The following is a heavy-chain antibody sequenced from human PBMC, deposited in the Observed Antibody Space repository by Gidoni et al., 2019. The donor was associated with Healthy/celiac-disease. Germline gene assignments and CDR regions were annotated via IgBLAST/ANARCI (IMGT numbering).Heavy chain of an antibody. CDR3: ASQYSSSWFDY. CDR2: IYTSGST. V-gene: IGHV4-61*02. CDR1: GGSISSGSYY. J-gene: IGHJ4*02. D-gene: IGHD6-13*01. Sequence: QVQLQESGPGLVKPSQTLSLTCTVSGGSISSGSYYWSWIRQPAGKGLEWIGRIYTSGSTNYNPSLKSRVTISVDTSKNQFSLKLSSVTAADTAVYYCASQYSSSWFDYWGQGTLVTVSS.